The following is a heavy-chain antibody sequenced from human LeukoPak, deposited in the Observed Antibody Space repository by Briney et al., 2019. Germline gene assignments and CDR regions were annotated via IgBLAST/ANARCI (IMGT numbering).Heavy chain of an antibody. D-gene: IGHD3-3*01. Sequence: ASVKVSCKASGYTFTSYDINWVRQATGQGLEWMGWMNPNSGNTGYAQKFQGRVTMTRNTSISTAYMELSSLRSEDTALYYCARGITILGVVIGDHWFDPWGQGTLVTVSS. CDR2: MNPNSGNT. CDR1: GYTFTSYD. V-gene: IGHV1-8*01. CDR3: ARGITILGVVIGDHWFDP. J-gene: IGHJ5*02.